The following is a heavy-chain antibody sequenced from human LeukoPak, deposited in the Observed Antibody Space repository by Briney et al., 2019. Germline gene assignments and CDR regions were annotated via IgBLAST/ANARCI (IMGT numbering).Heavy chain of an antibody. CDR1: GFTFSSYS. D-gene: IGHD2-2*01. CDR3: AGVCSSTSCYSKGLVDY. J-gene: IGHJ4*02. V-gene: IGHV3-48*01. Sequence: GGSLRLSCAASGFTFSSYSMNWVRQAPGKGLEWVSYISSSSSTIYYADSVKGRFTISRDNAKNSLYLQMNSLRAEDTAVYYCAGVCSSTSCYSKGLVDYWGQGTLVTVSS. CDR2: ISSSSSTI.